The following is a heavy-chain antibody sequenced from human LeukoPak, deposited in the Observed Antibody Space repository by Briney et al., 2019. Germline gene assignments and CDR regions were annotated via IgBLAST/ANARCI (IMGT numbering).Heavy chain of an antibody. Sequence: GGSMRLSCAVSGFSLSDYYMTWIRQVPGKGLEWISYITATGSTTYYADSLKGRLTISRDTAKSFVYLQMNSLRVDDTAVYYCARRTIITPGGFDYWGQGTLVTVSS. CDR1: GFSLSDYY. CDR3: ARRTIITPGGFDY. CDR2: ITATGSTT. J-gene: IGHJ4*02. V-gene: IGHV3-11*01. D-gene: IGHD3-10*01.